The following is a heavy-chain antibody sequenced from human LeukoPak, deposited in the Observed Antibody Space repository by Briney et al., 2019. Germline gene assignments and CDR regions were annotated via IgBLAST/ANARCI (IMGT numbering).Heavy chain of an antibody. CDR2: ISPSGGST. CDR1: GYTFTTYY. Sequence: GASVKVSCKASGYTFTTYYMHWVRHAPGQGLEWMGIISPSGGSTTYAQKFQGRVTMTRDMSTSTVYMELSSLRSEDTAVYYCARGNSLNARFDQWGQGTLVTVSS. CDR3: ARGNSLNARFDQ. D-gene: IGHD4-23*01. J-gene: IGHJ4*02. V-gene: IGHV1-46*01.